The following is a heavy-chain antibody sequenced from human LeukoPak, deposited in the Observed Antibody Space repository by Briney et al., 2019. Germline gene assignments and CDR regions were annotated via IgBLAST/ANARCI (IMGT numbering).Heavy chain of an antibody. CDR3: AXVHXDNGYGSGYFEY. D-gene: IGHD3-10*01. CDR1: GFTFSSYS. CDR2: ITPSSNYI. V-gene: IGHV3-21*01. J-gene: IGHJ4*02. Sequence: GGSLRLSCAASGFTFSSYSMNWVRQAPGKGLEWVSSITPSSNYIQYADSVKGRFIISRDNAKNSMFLQMNSLRAEDTALYYXAXVHXDNGYGSGYFEYWGQGILVTVSS.